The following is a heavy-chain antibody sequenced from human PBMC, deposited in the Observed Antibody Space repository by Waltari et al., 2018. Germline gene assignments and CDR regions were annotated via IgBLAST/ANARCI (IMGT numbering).Heavy chain of an antibody. J-gene: IGHJ4*02. D-gene: IGHD3-16*01. Sequence: EVQLAESGGAVVRPGGSLRLTCVASGFKFNDYGMCWVRRVPGKGLGWVSGIYWNGGIISYADSVKGRFTITRDNDKNSLSLQMTSLRVEDTALYYCARYLNWGLPRFDNWGQGTQVTVSS. CDR2: IYWNGGII. V-gene: IGHV3-20*04. CDR3: ARYLNWGLPRFDN. CDR1: GFKFNDYG.